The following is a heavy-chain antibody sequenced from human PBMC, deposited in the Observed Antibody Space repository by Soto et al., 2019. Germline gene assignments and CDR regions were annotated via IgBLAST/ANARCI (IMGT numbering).Heavy chain of an antibody. D-gene: IGHD2-2*03. CDR3: ARLNGYCVSTNCQGYYGMDV. CDR2: IYSSENT. Sequence: ASETLSLTCIVSGVSISRYSYYSWIRQPPGKGLEWIGTIYSSENTYYNPSLLSRVTISVDTSKNEFSLRLSSVTAADTAVYYCARLNGYCVSTNCQGYYGMDVWGQGTTVTVSS. CDR1: GVSISRYSY. V-gene: IGHV4-59*05. J-gene: IGHJ6*02.